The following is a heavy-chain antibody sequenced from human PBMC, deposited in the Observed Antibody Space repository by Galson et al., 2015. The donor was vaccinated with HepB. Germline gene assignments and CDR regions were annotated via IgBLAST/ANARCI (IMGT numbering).Heavy chain of an antibody. CDR2: IYPGDSDT. CDR3: VRHGGYNYYYMDV. V-gene: IGHV5-51*01. J-gene: IGHJ6*03. Sequence: QSGAEVKKPGESLKISCEGSGYSFSDYWIGWVRQMPGKGLEWMGIIYPGDSDTRYSPSFQGQVTISADKSISTAYLQWSSLKASDTAMYYRVRHGGYNYYYMDVWGKGTTVTVSS. CDR1: GYSFSDYW. D-gene: IGHD3-10*01.